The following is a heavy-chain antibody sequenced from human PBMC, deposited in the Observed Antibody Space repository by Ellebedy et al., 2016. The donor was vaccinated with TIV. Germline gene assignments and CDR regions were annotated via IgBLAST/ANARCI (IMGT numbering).Heavy chain of an antibody. Sequence: GESLKISCAASGFAFDDDWMTWVRQAPGKGLEWVANIQKHGGEKYYVDSVKGRFTISRDNAKNSLYLQMNSLRADDPAVYYCARSPYTGYSDLGFDYWGQGSLVTVSS. CDR1: GFAFDDDW. CDR2: IQKHGGEK. V-gene: IGHV3-7*01. CDR3: ARSPYTGYSDLGFDY. D-gene: IGHD2-2*02. J-gene: IGHJ4*02.